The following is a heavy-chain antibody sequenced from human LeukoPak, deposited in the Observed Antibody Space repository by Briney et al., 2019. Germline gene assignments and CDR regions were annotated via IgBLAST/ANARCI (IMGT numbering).Heavy chain of an antibody. V-gene: IGHV1-18*01. J-gene: IGHJ4*02. CDR2: ISAYNGNT. CDR3: ARDPPPHSSGWYFFDY. Sequence: ASVKVSCKASGYTSTSYGISWVRQAPGQGLEWMGWISAYNGNTNYAQKLQGRVTMTTDTSTSTAYMELRSLRSDDTAVYYCARDPPPHSSGWYFFDYWGQGTLVTVSS. CDR1: GYTSTSYG. D-gene: IGHD6-19*01.